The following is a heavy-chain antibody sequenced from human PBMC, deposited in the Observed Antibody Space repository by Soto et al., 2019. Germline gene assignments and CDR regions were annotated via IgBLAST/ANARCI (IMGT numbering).Heavy chain of an antibody. CDR2: IWYDGSNK. V-gene: IGHV3-33*01. J-gene: IGHJ6*02. D-gene: IGHD3-9*01. CDR3: ARVNQPYDILTGYLALWYYYGMDV. Sequence: PGGSLRLSCAASGFTFSSYGMHWVRQAPGKGLEWVAVIWYDGSNKYYADSVKGRFTISRDNSKNTLYLQMNSLRAEDTAVYYCARVNQPYDILTGYLALWYYYGMDVWGQGTTVTVSS. CDR1: GFTFSSYG.